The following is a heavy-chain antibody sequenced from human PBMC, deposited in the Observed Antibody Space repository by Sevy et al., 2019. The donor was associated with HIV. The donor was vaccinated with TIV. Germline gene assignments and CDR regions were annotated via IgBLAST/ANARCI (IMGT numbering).Heavy chain of an antibody. D-gene: IGHD3-22*01. Sequence: ASVKVSCKASGYTFTGYYMHWVRQAPGQGLEWMGWINPNSGGTKYAQKFQGRVTMTRDTSIGTAYMELSSLRSDDTAVYYCARPLTYYYDSSGYYFVYWGQGTLVTVSS. J-gene: IGHJ4*02. CDR3: ARPLTYYYDSSGYYFVY. CDR1: GYTFTGYY. CDR2: INPNSGGT. V-gene: IGHV1-2*02.